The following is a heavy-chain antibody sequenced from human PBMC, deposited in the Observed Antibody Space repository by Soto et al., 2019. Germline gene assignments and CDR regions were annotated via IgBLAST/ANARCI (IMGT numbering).Heavy chain of an antibody. J-gene: IGHJ5*02. CDR2: ISSSSSYI. Sequence: PGGSLRLSCAASGCTFSSYSMNWVRQAPGKGLEWVSSISSSSSYIYYADSVKGRFTISRDNAKNSLYLQMNSLRAEDTAVYYCVRYQLHYHYWFDPWGQGTLVTVSS. CDR1: GCTFSSYS. D-gene: IGHD2-2*01. V-gene: IGHV3-21*01. CDR3: VRYQLHYHYWFDP.